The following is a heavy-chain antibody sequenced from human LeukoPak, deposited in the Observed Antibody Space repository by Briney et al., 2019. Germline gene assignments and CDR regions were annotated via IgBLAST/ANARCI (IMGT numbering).Heavy chain of an antibody. V-gene: IGHV3-21*01. CDR2: ISSSSSYI. J-gene: IGHJ1*01. CDR1: GFTFSTYS. D-gene: IGHD5-12*01. Sequence: GSPCPSRAASGFTFSTYSMNWVCQAPGKGLEWVSSISSSSSYIHYADSVKGRFTISRDNAKNSLHLQMNSLRAEDTAVYYCARDFGDLIVAGEYFQHWGQGTLVTVSS. CDR3: ARDFGDLIVAGEYFQH.